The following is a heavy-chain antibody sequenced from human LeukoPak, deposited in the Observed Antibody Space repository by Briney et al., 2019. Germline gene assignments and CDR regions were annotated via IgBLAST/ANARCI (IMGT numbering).Heavy chain of an antibody. Sequence: SVKVTCKASGGTFSSYAISWVRQAPGQGLEWMGGIIPIFGTANYAQKFQGRVTITTDESTSTAYMELSSLRSEDTAVYYCARDDSSHPGRYYYYYMDDWGKGTTVTVSS. CDR3: ARDDSSHPGRYYYYYMDD. CDR1: GGTFSSYA. J-gene: IGHJ6*03. V-gene: IGHV1-69*05. D-gene: IGHD3-22*01. CDR2: IIPIFGTA.